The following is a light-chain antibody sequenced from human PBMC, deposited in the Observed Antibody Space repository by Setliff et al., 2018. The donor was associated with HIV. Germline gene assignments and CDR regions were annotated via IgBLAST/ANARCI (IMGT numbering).Light chain of an antibody. J-gene: IGLJ1*01. CDR3: SSFTTTTTLV. CDR1: SSDVGGYNY. CDR2: EVR. Sequence: QSALTQPASVSGSPGQSITISCTGTSSDVGGYNYVSWYQQHPGKAPKLIIYEVRNRPSGVSNRFSGSKSGNTASLTISGLQAEDEGDYYCSSFTTTTTLVFGTGTKVTVL. V-gene: IGLV2-14*01.